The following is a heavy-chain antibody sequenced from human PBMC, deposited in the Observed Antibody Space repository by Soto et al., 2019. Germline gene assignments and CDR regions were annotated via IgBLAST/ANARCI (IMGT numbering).Heavy chain of an antibody. CDR1: GGTFNSYG. CDR3: AGGRVIRGVIPSHFGL. CDR2: IIPLYGTV. J-gene: IGHJ4*02. Sequence: QAHLAQSGAEVKKPGSSVTVSCKASGGTFNSYGISWVRQAPGQGLDWMGVIIPLYGTVNSAQKFQGRVSMAADKSTSTAYMELNSLRSDDTAVYYCAGGRVIRGVIPSHFGLWGQGTQVTVSS. V-gene: IGHV1-69*06. D-gene: IGHD3-10*01.